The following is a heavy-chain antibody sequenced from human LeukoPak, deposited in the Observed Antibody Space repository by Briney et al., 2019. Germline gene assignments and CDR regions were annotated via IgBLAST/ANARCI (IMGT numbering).Heavy chain of an antibody. D-gene: IGHD3-10*01. CDR1: GYTFTSYG. Sequence: GASVKVSCKASGYTFTSYGISWVRQAPGQGLEWMGWISAYSGNTSYAQKFQGRVTMTRDTSTSTVYMELSSLRSEDTAVYYCARDLDLLWFGELGWFDPWGQGTLVTVSS. CDR3: ARDLDLLWFGELGWFDP. V-gene: IGHV1-18*01. CDR2: ISAYSGNT. J-gene: IGHJ5*02.